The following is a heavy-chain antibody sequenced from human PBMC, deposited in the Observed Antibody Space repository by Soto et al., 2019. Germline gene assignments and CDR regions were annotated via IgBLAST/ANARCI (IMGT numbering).Heavy chain of an antibody. V-gene: IGHV3-7*05. D-gene: IGHD5-18*01. CDR1: GFPFTNYW. CDR3: ARVVSYGYFDS. J-gene: IGHJ4*02. Sequence: GGSLRLSCESSGFPFTNYWMTWVRQAPGKGPECVATIKDDGSQAFYVDSVRGRFTVSRDDARNSLYLQMNSLRVEDTAVYYCARVVSYGYFDSWGRGALVTVSS. CDR2: IKDDGSQA.